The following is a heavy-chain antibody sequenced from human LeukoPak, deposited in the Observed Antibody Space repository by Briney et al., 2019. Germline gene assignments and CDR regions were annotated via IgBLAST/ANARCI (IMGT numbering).Heavy chain of an antibody. D-gene: IGHD2-2*01. Sequence: PSETLSLTCTVSGGSISSYYWSWIRQPPGKGLEWIGYIYYSGSTNYNPSLKSRVTISVDTSKNQFSLKLSSVTAADTAVYYCARSYCSSTTCYIVAFDIWGQGTMVTVSS. CDR1: GGSISSYY. CDR2: IYYSGST. V-gene: IGHV4-59*12. CDR3: ARSYCSSTTCYIVAFDI. J-gene: IGHJ3*02.